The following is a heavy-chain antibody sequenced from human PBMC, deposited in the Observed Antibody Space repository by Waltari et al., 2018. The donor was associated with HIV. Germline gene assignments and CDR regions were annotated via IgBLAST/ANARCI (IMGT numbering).Heavy chain of an antibody. CDR3: AREYCSSTSCSPNGRLGAFDI. Sequence: QVQLQESGPGLVKASETLSLTCTVSGGSISSYYWSWIRQPAGKGLEWIGRIYTSGSTSYNSSRKSRVTMSIDTSKNQFFLKLSSVTAADTAVYYCAREYCSSTSCSPNGRLGAFDIWGQGTMVTVSS. V-gene: IGHV4-4*07. J-gene: IGHJ3*02. CDR2: IYTSGST. D-gene: IGHD2-2*01. CDR1: GGSISSYY.